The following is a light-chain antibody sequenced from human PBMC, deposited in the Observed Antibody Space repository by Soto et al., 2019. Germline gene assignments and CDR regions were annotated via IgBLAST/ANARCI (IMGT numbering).Light chain of an antibody. V-gene: IGLV2-23*01. Sequence: QSALTQPASVSGSPGQSITISCTVTSSDVGTYNLVSWYQQYPGKAPKLMIYEGSKRPSGVSNRFSGSKSGNTASLTISGRQAEDEADYYCCSYATTHTSVFGTGNKVTVL. CDR2: EGS. J-gene: IGLJ1*01. CDR3: CSYATTHTSV. CDR1: SSDVGTYNL.